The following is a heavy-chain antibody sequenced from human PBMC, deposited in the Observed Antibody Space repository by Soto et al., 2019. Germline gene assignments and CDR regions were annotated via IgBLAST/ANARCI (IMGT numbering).Heavy chain of an antibody. D-gene: IGHD4-17*01. J-gene: IGHJ4*02. CDR2: ISYNGAT. Sequence: QLQLQESGPGLVKPSETLSLTCTVSGASIGNRNTHGAWIRQSPGKGLEYMATISYNGATYYNPALRSRATISADTSKNQFFLSLTSVTAADTAVYYCARQYYGDSPDSWGQGTLVIVSS. V-gene: IGHV4-39*01. CDR1: GASIGNRNTH. CDR3: ARQYYGDSPDS.